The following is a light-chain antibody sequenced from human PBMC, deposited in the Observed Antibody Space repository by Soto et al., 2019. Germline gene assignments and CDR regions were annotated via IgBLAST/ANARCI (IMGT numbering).Light chain of an antibody. CDR2: AAS. CDR3: QQSYRSPT. J-gene: IGKJ1*01. V-gene: IGKV1-39*01. Sequence: DIQMTQSPSSLPASVGDRVTITCRASQSISNYLNWYQHNPGKAPKLLIYAASSLQSGVPSRFSGSGSGTDFTLTISSLQPEDFATYYCQQSYRSPTFGQGTKV. CDR1: QSISNY.